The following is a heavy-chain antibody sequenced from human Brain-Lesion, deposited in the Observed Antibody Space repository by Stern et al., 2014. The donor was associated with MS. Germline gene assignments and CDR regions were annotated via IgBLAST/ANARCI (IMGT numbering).Heavy chain of an antibody. V-gene: IGHV1-2*02. J-gene: IGHJ6*02. Sequence: QVQLVQSGAEVKKPGASVKVSCKTSGYIFTGYYIHWVRQAPGQGLEWMAWINPHTGGTKNAQKFQGRVTMSRDTASSTAYVELSSLTSDDTAVYYCARDQRGITIFGVVTDYYYLGMDVWGQGTTVTVSS. D-gene: IGHD3-3*01. CDR2: INPHTGGT. CDR1: GYIFTGYY. CDR3: ARDQRGITIFGVVTDYYYLGMDV.